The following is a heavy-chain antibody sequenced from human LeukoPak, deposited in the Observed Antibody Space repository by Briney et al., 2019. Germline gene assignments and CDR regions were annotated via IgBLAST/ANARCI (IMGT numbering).Heavy chain of an antibody. V-gene: IGHV4-39*01. CDR1: GGSISSYY. Sequence: SETLSLTCTVSGGSISSYYWSWIRQPPGKGLEWIGSIYYSGNTYYNPSLRGRVTISVDTSKNQFSLNLSSVPAADTAVYYCARFVTGDGAFDIWGQGTMVTVSS. CDR3: ARFVTGDGAFDI. J-gene: IGHJ3*02. D-gene: IGHD7-27*01. CDR2: IYYSGNT.